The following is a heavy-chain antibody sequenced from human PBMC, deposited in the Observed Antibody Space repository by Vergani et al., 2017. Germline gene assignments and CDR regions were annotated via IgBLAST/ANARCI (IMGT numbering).Heavy chain of an antibody. J-gene: IGHJ4*02. CDR1: GGSFSGYY. CDR2: INHSGST. CDR3: ARVPVPLPQVRGGDY. D-gene: IGHD1-26*01. V-gene: IGHV4-34*01. Sequence: QVQLQQWGAGLLKPSEPLSLTCAVYGGSFSGYYWSWTRQPPGKGLEWIGEINHSGSTNYNPSLKSRVTISVDTSKNQFSLKLSSVTAADTAVYYCARVPVPLPQVRGGDYWGQGTLVTVSS.